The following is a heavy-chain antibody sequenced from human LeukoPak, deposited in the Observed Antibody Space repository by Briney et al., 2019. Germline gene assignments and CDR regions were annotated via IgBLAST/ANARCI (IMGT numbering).Heavy chain of an antibody. D-gene: IGHD5-12*01. CDR2: IIPIFGTA. V-gene: IGHV1-69*01. Sequence: ASVKVSCKASGGTFSSYAISWVRQAPGQGLEWTGGIIPIFGTANYAQKFQGRATITADESTSTAYMELSSLRSEDTAVYYCARGGHSGYDSPFDYWGQGTLVTVSS. CDR3: ARGGHSGYDSPFDY. J-gene: IGHJ4*02. CDR1: GGTFSSYA.